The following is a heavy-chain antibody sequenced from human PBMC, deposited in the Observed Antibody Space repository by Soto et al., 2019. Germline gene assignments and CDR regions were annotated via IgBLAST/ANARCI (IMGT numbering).Heavy chain of an antibody. CDR1: GGSFSGYY. CDR3: ARVGITMVRGVLRTNWFDP. CDR2: INHSGST. D-gene: IGHD3-10*01. Sequence: PSETLSLTCAVYGGSFSGYYWSWIRQPPGKGLEWIGEINHSGSTNYNPSLKSRVTISVDTSKNQFSLKLSSVTAADTAVYYCARVGITMVRGVLRTNWFDPRGQGTLVTVSS. J-gene: IGHJ5*02. V-gene: IGHV4-34*01.